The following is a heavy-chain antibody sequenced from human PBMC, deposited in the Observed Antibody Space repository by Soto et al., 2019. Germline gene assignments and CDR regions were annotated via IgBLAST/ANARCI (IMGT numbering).Heavy chain of an antibody. CDR3: ARDMVAAPPGTLARGYYYGMDV. V-gene: IGHV1-69*13. J-gene: IGHJ6*02. CDR1: GGTFSSYS. CDR2: IIPIFGTA. Sequence: ASVKVSCKASGGTFSSYSISWVRQAPGQGLEWMGGIIPIFGTANYAQKFQGRVTITADESTAYLQICSLKAEDTAVYYCARDMVAAPPGTLARGYYYGMDVWGQGTTVTVSS. D-gene: IGHD2-15*01.